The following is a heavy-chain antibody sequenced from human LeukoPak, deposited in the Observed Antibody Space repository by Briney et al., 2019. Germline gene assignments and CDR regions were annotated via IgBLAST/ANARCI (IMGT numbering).Heavy chain of an antibody. CDR2: INIDSITA. CDR1: GFPLSSYS. J-gene: IGHJ4*02. V-gene: IGHV3-48*01. Sequence: PGGSLRLSCAAFGFPLSSYSINWVRQAPGKGLEWVSYINIDSITANYADSVKGRFTISRDNAKNSLYLQMNSLRAEDTAVYYCSTAKFDNWGQGTLVTVSS. CDR3: STAKFDN.